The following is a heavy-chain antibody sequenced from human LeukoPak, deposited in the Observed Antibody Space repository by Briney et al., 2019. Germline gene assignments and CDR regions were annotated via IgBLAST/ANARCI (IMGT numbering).Heavy chain of an antibody. V-gene: IGHV4-59*01. Sequence: SETLSLTCTVSGGSINSYYCSWIRQPPGKGLEWIGYMYYTGTTNYNPSLTSRATISVDTSKKQFSLKLTSVTAADTAVYYCARHGYTYASAFDIWGQGTMVTVSS. CDR1: GGSINSYY. D-gene: IGHD5-18*01. J-gene: IGHJ3*02. CDR3: ARHGYTYASAFDI. CDR2: MYYTGTT.